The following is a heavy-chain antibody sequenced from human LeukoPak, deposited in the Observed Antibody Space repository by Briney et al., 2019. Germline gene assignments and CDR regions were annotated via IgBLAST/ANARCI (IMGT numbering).Heavy chain of an antibody. CDR3: ARGPLIRCSSTSCYRGTFNYYYYYMDV. D-gene: IGHD2-2*01. CDR2: MNPNSGNT. V-gene: IGHV1-8*01. CDR1: GYTFTSYD. J-gene: IGHJ6*03. Sequence: GASVKVSCKASGYTFTSYDINWVRQATGQGLEWMGWMNPNSGNTGYAQKFQGRVTMTRNTSISTAYMELSSLRSEDTAVYYCARGPLIRCSSTSCYRGTFNYYYYYMDVWGKGTRVTVSS.